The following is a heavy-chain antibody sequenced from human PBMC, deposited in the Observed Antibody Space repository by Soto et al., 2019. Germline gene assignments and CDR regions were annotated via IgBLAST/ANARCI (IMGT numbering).Heavy chain of an antibody. Sequence: SETLSLTCTVSGGSISSYYWSWIRQPPGKGLEWIGYIYYSGSTNHNPSLKSRVTISVDTSKNQFSLKLSSVTAADTAVYYCARATQWLRSNDNWFDPWGQGTLVTVSS. CDR3: ARATQWLRSNDNWFDP. J-gene: IGHJ5*02. CDR2: IYYSGST. CDR1: GGSISSYY. D-gene: IGHD5-12*01. V-gene: IGHV4-59*08.